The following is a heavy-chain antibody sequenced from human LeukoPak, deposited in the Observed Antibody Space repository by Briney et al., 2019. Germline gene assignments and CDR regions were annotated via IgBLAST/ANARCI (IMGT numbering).Heavy chain of an antibody. CDR1: GGTFSSYA. Sequence: SVKVSCKASGGTFSSYAISWVRQAPGQGLEWMGGIIPIFGTANYAQKFQGRVTITTDESTSTAYMELGSLRSEDTAVYYCALNWNRLGAILKMDVWGKGTTVTVSS. J-gene: IGHJ6*04. CDR2: IIPIFGTA. D-gene: IGHD1-1*01. V-gene: IGHV1-69*05. CDR3: ALNWNRLGAILKMDV.